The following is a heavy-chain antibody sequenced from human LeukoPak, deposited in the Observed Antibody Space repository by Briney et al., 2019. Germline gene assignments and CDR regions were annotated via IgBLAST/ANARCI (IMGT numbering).Heavy chain of an antibody. V-gene: IGHV1-69*13. Sequence: ASVKVSCKASGGTFSSYAISWVRQAPGLGLEWMGGIIPIFGTANYAQKFQGRVTITADESTSTAYTEPSSLRSEDTAVYYCAGLGRKGHNWFDPWGQGTLVTVSS. J-gene: IGHJ5*02. CDR2: IIPIFGTA. CDR3: AGLGRKGHNWFDP. CDR1: GGTFSSYA.